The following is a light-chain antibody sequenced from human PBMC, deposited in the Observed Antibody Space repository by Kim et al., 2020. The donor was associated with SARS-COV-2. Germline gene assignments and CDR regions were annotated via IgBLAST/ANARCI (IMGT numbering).Light chain of an antibody. Sequence: LPPGQPASITCSGDKLGDKYACWYQQKSGQSPVLVIFQDSKRPSGIPERFSGSNSGNTATLTISGTQAMDEADYYCQAWDSSTGVFGTGTKVTVL. CDR2: QDS. V-gene: IGLV3-1*01. CDR1: KLGDKY. J-gene: IGLJ1*01. CDR3: QAWDSSTGV.